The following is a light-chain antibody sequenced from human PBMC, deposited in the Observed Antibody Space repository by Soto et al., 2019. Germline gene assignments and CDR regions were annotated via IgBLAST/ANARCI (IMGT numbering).Light chain of an antibody. CDR3: QQHDILPIT. CDR2: GAS. J-gene: IGKJ5*01. Sequence: EIVMTQSPATLSVSPGERATLSFRASQSVSSKLAWYQQKPGQAPRLLIYGASSRATGIPDRFSGSGSGTDFTLTISRLEPEDFALYYCQQHDILPITFGQGTRLEIK. CDR1: QSVSSK. V-gene: IGKV3-15*01.